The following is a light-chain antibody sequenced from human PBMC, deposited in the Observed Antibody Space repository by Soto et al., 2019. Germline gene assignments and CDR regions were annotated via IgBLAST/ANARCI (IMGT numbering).Light chain of an antibody. CDR2: GAS. CDR3: QQYNDWPPWT. J-gene: IGKJ1*01. V-gene: IGKV3-15*01. CDR1: QSVGSN. Sequence: IVMTRSPATLSVSPGEGATLSCRASQSVGSNVAWYQQIPGQGPRLLIYGASTRATGVPARFSGTGSGTEFALTINSLQSEDFAVYYCQQYNDWPPWTFGQGTKVEIK.